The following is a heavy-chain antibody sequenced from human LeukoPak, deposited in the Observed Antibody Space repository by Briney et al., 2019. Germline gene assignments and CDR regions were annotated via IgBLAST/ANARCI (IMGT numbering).Heavy chain of an antibody. V-gene: IGHV4-38-2*02. CDR2: FFHSGGT. J-gene: IGHJ4*02. CDR3: ANHHDYGDYTTPSPVFDY. CDR1: GYSISTGYY. Sequence: PSETLSLTCNVSGYSISTGYYWGWIRQPPGKGLEWIGSFFHSGGTYYNPSLKSRVTISVDTSKNHFSLKLSSVTAADTALYYCANHHDYGDYTTPSPVFDYWGQGTLVTVSS. D-gene: IGHD4-17*01.